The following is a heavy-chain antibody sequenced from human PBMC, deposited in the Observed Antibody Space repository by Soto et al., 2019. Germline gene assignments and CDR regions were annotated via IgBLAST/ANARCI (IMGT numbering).Heavy chain of an antibody. J-gene: IGHJ4*02. CDR1: GFTFDEYA. CDR3: AKDISRGPTKNYDFWSGPDY. V-gene: IGHV3-43D*04. Sequence: LSCAASGFTFDEYAMHWVRQPPGKGLEWVSLISWDGSNRYYADSVQGRFTISRDNSKYSLYLEMNSLRPEDTTLYYCAKDISRGPTKNYDFWSGPDYWGQGTLVTV. CDR2: ISWDGSNR. D-gene: IGHD3-3*01.